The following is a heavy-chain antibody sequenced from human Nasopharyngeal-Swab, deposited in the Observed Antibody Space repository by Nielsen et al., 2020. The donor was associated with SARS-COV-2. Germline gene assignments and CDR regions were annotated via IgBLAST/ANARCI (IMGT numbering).Heavy chain of an antibody. CDR3: ARDGLDYDFWSAYFMDV. Sequence: GGSLRLSCAASGLTFNNYNFNWVRQAPGKGLEWVSSISSSSSYIYYADSVKGRFTTSRDNAKNSFSLQMNSLRAEDTAVYYCARDGLDYDFWSAYFMDVWGQGTTVTVSS. CDR2: ISSSSSYI. D-gene: IGHD3-3*01. CDR1: GLTFNNYN. V-gene: IGHV3-21*01. J-gene: IGHJ6*02.